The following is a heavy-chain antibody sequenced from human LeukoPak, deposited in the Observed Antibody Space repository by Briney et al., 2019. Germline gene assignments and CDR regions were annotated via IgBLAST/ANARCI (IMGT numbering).Heavy chain of an antibody. V-gene: IGHV1-18*01. CDR2: ISAYNGNT. Sequence: ASVKVSCKASGYTFTSYGISWVRQAPGQGLEWMGWISAYNGNTNYAQKLQGRVTMTTDTSTSKAYMELRSLRSDDTAVYYCARDLTPYYYGSGSYWGQGTLVTVSS. CDR1: GYTFTSYG. D-gene: IGHD3-10*01. J-gene: IGHJ4*02. CDR3: ARDLTPYYYGSGSY.